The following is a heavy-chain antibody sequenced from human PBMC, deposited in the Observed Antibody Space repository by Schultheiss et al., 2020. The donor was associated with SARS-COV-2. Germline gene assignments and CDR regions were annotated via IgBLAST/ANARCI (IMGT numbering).Heavy chain of an antibody. Sequence: ASVKVSCKASGYTFTSYGISWVRQAPGQGLEWMGGIIPIFGTANYAQKFQGRVTMTTDTSTSTAYMELRSLRSDDTAVYYCAKAVAYCSSTSCGPAWYYYYYMDVWGKGTTVTVSS. CDR2: IIPIFGTA. V-gene: IGHV1-18*01. J-gene: IGHJ6*03. CDR1: GYTFTSYG. D-gene: IGHD2-2*01. CDR3: AKAVAYCSSTSCGPAWYYYYYMDV.